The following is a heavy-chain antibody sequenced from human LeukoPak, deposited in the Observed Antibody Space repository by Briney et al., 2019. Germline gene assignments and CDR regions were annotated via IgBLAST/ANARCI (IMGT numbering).Heavy chain of an antibody. CDR1: GFTFSSYS. V-gene: IGHV3-15*01. CDR2: IKSKTDGGTT. J-gene: IGHJ4*02. D-gene: IGHD1-26*01. CDR3: TTRFWSGSYRDY. Sequence: GGSLRLSCAASGFTFSSYSMNWVRQAPGKGLEWVGRIKSKTDGGTTDYAAPVKGRFTISRDDSKNTLYLQMNSLKTEDTAVYYCTTRFWSGSYRDYWGQGTLVTVSS.